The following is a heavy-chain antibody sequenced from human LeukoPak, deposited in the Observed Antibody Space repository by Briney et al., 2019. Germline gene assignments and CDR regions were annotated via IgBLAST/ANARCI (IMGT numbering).Heavy chain of an antibody. J-gene: IGHJ4*02. Sequence: GASVKVSCKASGYTFTGYYMHWVRQAPGQGLEWMGWINPNSGGTNYAQKFQGWVTMTRDTSISTAYMELSRLRSDDTAVYYCARDNSNGFLGFDYWGQGTLVTVSS. D-gene: IGHD6-19*01. CDR2: INPNSGGT. V-gene: IGHV1-2*04. CDR1: GYTFTGYY. CDR3: ARDNSNGFLGFDY.